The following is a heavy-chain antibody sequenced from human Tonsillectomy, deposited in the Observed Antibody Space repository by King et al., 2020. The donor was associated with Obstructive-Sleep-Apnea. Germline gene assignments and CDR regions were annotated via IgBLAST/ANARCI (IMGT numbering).Heavy chain of an antibody. CDR2: AKSGDDVI. D-gene: IGHD1-26*01. CDR3: ARDLWGGTYDY. Sequence: VQLVESGGGLVKPGGSLRLSCAASGFNLNAYHMSWIRQAPGKGLEWVSYAKSGDDVIFYADSVKGRFTVSKDNAKNSLYLQMNSLRVEDTAIYYCARDLWGGTYDYRGQGALVTVSS. J-gene: IGHJ4*02. V-gene: IGHV3-11*01. CDR1: GFNLNAYH.